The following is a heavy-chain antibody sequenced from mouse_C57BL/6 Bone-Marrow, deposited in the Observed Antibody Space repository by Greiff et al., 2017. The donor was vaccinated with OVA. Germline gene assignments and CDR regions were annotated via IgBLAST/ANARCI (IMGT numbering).Heavy chain of an antibody. Sequence: EVKLVESGGGLVQPGGSLNLHCAPSLFTFSDYYMYWVRQTPEKRLEWVAYISNGGGSTYYPDTVKGRFTISRDNAKNTLYLQMSRLKSEDTAMYYCARNYGNPAWFAYWGQGTLVTVSA. CDR1: LFTFSDYY. J-gene: IGHJ3*01. CDR2: ISNGGGST. CDR3: ARNYGNPAWFAY. V-gene: IGHV5-12*01. D-gene: IGHD2-1*01.